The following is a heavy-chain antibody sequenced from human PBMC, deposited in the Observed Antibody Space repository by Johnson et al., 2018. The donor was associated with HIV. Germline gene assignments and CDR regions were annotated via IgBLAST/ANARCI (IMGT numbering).Heavy chain of an antibody. V-gene: IGHV3-30-3*01. J-gene: IGHJ3*02. CDR3: ATFDAFDI. CDR1: GFTFSSYP. CDR2: ISYDGSNK. Sequence: QVQLVESGGGVVQPGRSLRLSCAASGFTFSSYPMHWVRQAPGKGLEWVAVISYDGSNKYYADSVKGRFTISRDNSKNTLYLQMNSLRAEDTAVYYCATFDAFDICGQGTMVTVSS.